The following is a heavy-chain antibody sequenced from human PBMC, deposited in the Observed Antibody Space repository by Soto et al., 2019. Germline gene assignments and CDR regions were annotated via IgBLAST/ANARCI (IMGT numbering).Heavy chain of an antibody. V-gene: IGHV3-33*01. CDR2: IWYDGSNK. CDR3: ARDWCSGGSCYGNDAFDI. CDR1: GFTFSSYG. D-gene: IGHD2-15*01. J-gene: IGHJ3*02. Sequence: GGSLRLSCAASGFTFSSYGMHWVRQAPGKGLEWVAVIWYDGSNKYYADSVKGRFTISRDNSKNTLYLQMNSLRAEDTAVYYCARDWCSGGSCYGNDAFDIWGQGTMVTVSS.